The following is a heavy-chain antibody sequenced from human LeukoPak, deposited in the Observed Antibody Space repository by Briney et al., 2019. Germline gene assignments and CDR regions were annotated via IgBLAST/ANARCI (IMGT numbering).Heavy chain of an antibody. CDR1: GFTFSSYS. Sequence: GGSLRLSCAASGFTFSSYSMNWVRQAPGKGLEWVSSISSGSSYIYYADSVKGRFTISRDNAKNSLYLQMNSLRAEDTAVYYCARDTNSAGAYFDYWGQGTLVTVSS. CDR3: ARDTNSAGAYFDY. CDR2: ISSGSSYI. D-gene: IGHD2-21*01. V-gene: IGHV3-21*01. J-gene: IGHJ4*02.